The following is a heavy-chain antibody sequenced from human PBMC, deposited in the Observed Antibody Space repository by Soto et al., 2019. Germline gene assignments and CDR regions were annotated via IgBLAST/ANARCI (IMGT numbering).Heavy chain of an antibody. CDR3: ARGPLVVLNYFES. Sequence: QVQLVQSGTEVKKPGSSVKVSCKASGGTFRNYPINWVRQAPGQGLEWMGSIFPLTDIPDYAQNFQARLTLSSDQXTSTAYMEVSSLTSDDTAMYFCARGPLVVLNYFESWGQGTLVTVSS. CDR1: GGTFRNYP. J-gene: IGHJ4*02. V-gene: IGHV1-69*02. CDR2: IFPLTDIP.